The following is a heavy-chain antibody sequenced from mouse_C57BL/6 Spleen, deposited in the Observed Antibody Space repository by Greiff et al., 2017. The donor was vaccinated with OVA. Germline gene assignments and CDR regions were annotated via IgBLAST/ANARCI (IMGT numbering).Heavy chain of an antibody. CDR3: ARVDGYYTWFAY. CDR2: IDPSDSYT. D-gene: IGHD2-3*01. V-gene: IGHV1-69*01. J-gene: IGHJ3*01. Sequence: QVQLQQPGAELVMPGASVKLSCKASGYTFTSYWMHWVKQRPGQGLEWIGEIDPSDSYTNYNQKFKGKSTLTVGKSSSTAYMQLSSLTSEDSAVYYCARVDGYYTWFAYWGQGTLVTVSA. CDR1: GYTFTSYW.